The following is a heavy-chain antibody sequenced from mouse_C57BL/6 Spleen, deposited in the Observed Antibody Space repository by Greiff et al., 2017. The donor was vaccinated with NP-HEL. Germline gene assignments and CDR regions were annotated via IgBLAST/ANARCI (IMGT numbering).Heavy chain of an antibody. Sequence: VQRVESGPELVKPGASVKISCKASGYSFTSYYIHWVKQRPGQGLEWIGWIYPGSGNTKYNEKFKGKATLTADTSSSTAYMQLSSLTSEDSAVYYCAREGYYGSSSYYFDYWGQGTTLTVSS. CDR1: GYSFTSYY. CDR3: AREGYYGSSSYYFDY. J-gene: IGHJ2*01. V-gene: IGHV1-66*01. D-gene: IGHD1-1*01. CDR2: IYPGSGNT.